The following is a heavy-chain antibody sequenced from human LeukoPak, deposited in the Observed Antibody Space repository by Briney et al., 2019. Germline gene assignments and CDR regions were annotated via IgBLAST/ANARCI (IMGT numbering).Heavy chain of an antibody. CDR3: AKTRYSDPDAYFDY. CDR2: ISGSGDNT. D-gene: IGHD1-26*01. Sequence: GGSLRLSCAASGFTFSSYAMSWVRQAPGKGLEWVSAISGSGDNTYYADSVKGRFTISRDNSKNTLSLQMNSLRAGDTAAYYCAKTRYSDPDAYFDYWGQGTLVTVSS. CDR1: GFTFSSYA. V-gene: IGHV3-23*01. J-gene: IGHJ4*02.